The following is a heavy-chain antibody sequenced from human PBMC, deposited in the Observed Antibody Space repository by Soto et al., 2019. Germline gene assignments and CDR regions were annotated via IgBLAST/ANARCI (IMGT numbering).Heavy chain of an antibody. CDR2: IYCYGDK. V-gene: IGHV2-5*01. CDR3: AHRRDGTYALDY. J-gene: IGHJ4*02. CDR1: GFSLSSNGVG. D-gene: IGHD1-26*01. Sequence: QITLKESGPTLVKPTQTLTLTCTFSGFSLSSNGVGVGGIRQPPGKALEWLALIYCYGDKRYSPSLKSRLTLPKDTSKNQVVLTMPNMDPVDTATYYCAHRRDGTYALDYWGQGTLVTVAS.